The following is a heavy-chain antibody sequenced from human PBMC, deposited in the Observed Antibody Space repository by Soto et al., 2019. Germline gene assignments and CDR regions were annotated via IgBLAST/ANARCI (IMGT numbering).Heavy chain of an antibody. J-gene: IGHJ4*02. CDR1: GYTFTSYD. CDR2: MYPNSGNT. Sequence: QVQLVQSGAEVKKPGASVKVSCKASGYTFTSYDINWVRQATGQGLEWMGWMYPNSGNTGYAQKFQGRVTMTRNTSISTAYMELSSLRSEDTAVYYCARGALYCSSTSCYTDYFDYWGQGTLVTVSS. D-gene: IGHD2-2*02. V-gene: IGHV1-8*01. CDR3: ARGALYCSSTSCYTDYFDY.